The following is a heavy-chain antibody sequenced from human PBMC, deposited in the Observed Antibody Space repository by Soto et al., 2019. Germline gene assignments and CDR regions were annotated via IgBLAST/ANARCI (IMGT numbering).Heavy chain of an antibody. Sequence: QIPLNESRPTVLHPAETLTLTCTFSGFSLTTTVVGVSCIRQSPGKAPEWLVHIYWDDDKRYSASLKSRLTITKDTSKNQVVLTMASVDPADTATYYCAHRILRTVFGLVTTTAIYFDFWGQGTPFVVSS. CDR1: GFSLTTTVVG. V-gene: IGHV2-5*02. D-gene: IGHD3-3*01. J-gene: IGHJ4*02. CDR2: IYWDDDK. CDR3: AHRILRTVFGLVTTTAIYFDF.